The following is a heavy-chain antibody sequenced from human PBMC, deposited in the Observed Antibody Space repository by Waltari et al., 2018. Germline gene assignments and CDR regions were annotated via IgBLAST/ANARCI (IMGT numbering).Heavy chain of an antibody. CDR2: IIPIFGTA. D-gene: IGHD2-2*01. J-gene: IGHJ4*02. Sequence: QVQLVQSGAAVKKPGSSVKVSCKSSGGTFSSYAISWVRQAPGPGLEWMGGIIPIFGTANYAQKFQGRVTITADESTSTAYMELSSLRSEDTAVYYCARESPHCSSTSCSSYYFDYWGQGTLVTVSS. CDR3: ARESPHCSSTSCSSYYFDY. CDR1: GGTFSSYA. V-gene: IGHV1-69*13.